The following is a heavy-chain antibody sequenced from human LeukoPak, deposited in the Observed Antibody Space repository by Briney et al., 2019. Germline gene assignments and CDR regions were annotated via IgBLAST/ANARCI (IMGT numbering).Heavy chain of an antibody. D-gene: IGHD2-2*01. J-gene: IGHJ6*03. V-gene: IGHV4-39*07. CDR1: GGSISSSSYY. CDR2: IYYSGST. CDR3: AGATYCSSTSWNYYMDV. Sequence: SETLSLTCTVSGGSISSSSYYWGWIRQPPGKGLEWIGSIYYSGSTYYNPSLKSRVTMSVDTSKNQFSLKLSSVTAADTAVYYCAGATYCSSTSWNYYMDVWGKGTTVTISS.